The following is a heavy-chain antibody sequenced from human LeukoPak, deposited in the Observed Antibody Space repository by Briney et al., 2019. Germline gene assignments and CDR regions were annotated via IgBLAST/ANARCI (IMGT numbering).Heavy chain of an antibody. CDR3: ATANLYGWFDP. CDR2: ISYDGSNK. V-gene: IGHV3-30-3*01. Sequence: PGRSLRLSCAASGFTFSSYAMHWVRQAPGKGLEWVAVISYDGSNKYYADSVKGRFTISRDNSKNTLYLQMNSLRAEDTAVYYCATANLYGWFDPWGQGTLVTVSS. D-gene: IGHD2/OR15-2a*01. J-gene: IGHJ5*02. CDR1: GFTFSSYA.